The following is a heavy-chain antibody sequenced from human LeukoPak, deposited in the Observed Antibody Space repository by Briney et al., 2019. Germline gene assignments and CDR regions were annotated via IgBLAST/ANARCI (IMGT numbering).Heavy chain of an antibody. CDR1: GFIFSTYP. J-gene: IGHJ4*02. CDR3: AKENPVGGTNYFDY. Sequence: GGSLRLSCAASGFIFSTYPMSWVRQAPGKGLEWVSAITGRGDSTFYADSVKGRCTISRDNSKNTLSLQMNTLRAEDTAVYYCAKENPVGGTNYFDYWGQGTLVTVSS. CDR2: ITGRGDST. D-gene: IGHD1-26*01. V-gene: IGHV3-23*01.